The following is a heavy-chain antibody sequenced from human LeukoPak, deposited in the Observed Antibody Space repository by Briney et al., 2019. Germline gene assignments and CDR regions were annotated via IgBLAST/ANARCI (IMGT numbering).Heavy chain of an antibody. CDR1: GGSTSSYY. CDR2: IYTSGST. V-gene: IGHV4-4*07. Sequence: PSETLSLTCTVSGGSTSSYYWSWIRQPAGKGLEWIGRIYTSGSTNYNPSLKSRVTMSVDTSKNQFSLKLGSVTAADTAVYYCARDRGRANMNVFDYWGQGTLVTVSS. D-gene: IGHD3-10*01. CDR3: ARDRGRANMNVFDY. J-gene: IGHJ4*02.